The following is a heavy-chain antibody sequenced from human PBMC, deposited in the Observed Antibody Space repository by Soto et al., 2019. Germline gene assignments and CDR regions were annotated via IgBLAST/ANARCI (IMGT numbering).Heavy chain of an antibody. Sequence: QVQLVQSGAEVRQPASSVKVSCKTSGGTFSSYAISWVRQAPGQGLEWMGGIVPIVDTSTYAQKFQGRVTITADESTSTVSMELGSLRSDDTAVYYCVRVVAIPGYPDNWGQGTLVTVSS. D-gene: IGHD5-12*01. V-gene: IGHV1-69*12. CDR2: IVPIVDTS. CDR1: GGTFSSYA. CDR3: VRVVAIPGYPDN. J-gene: IGHJ4*02.